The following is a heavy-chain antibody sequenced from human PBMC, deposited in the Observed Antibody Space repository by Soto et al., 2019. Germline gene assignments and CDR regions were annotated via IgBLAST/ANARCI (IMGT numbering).Heavy chain of an antibody. D-gene: IGHD6-13*01. V-gene: IGHV1-18*01. CDR2: ISPYNENT. Sequence: ASVKVSCKTSGYIFNNYGISWVRQAPGQGPEWMGWISPYNENTNYAQKFQGRVTVTTDTSTSTAYMELRSLRSDDTAVYYCARDSQHVWFDPWGQGTPVTVSS. CDR1: GYIFNNYG. J-gene: IGHJ5*02. CDR3: ARDSQHVWFDP.